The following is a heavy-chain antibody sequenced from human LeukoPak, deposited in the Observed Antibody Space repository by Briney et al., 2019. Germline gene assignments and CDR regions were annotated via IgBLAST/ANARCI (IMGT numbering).Heavy chain of an antibody. D-gene: IGHD5-24*01. V-gene: IGHV6-1*01. CDR3: ARGPWLQFWGDYYYYYMDV. CDR1: GDSVSSNIAA. J-gene: IGHJ6*03. CDR2: TYYRSKWYN. Sequence: PSQTLSLTCAISGDSVSSNIAAWNWIRQSPSRGLEWLGRTYYRSKWYNDYAVSVKSRITINPDTSKNQFSLQLNSVTPEDTAVYYCARGPWLQFWGDYYYYYMDVWGKGTTVTVSS.